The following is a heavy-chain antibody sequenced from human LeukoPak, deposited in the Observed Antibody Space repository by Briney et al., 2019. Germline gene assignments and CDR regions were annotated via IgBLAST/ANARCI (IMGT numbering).Heavy chain of an antibody. CDR1: GFSLSTSGVG. J-gene: IGHJ4*02. CDR3: ARPSPSYSYGYFEYYFDY. CDR2: IYWNDDK. V-gene: IGHV2-5*01. Sequence: ESGPTLVNPTQTLTLTCTFSGFSLSTSGVGVGWIRQPPGKALEWLALIYWNDDKRYSPSLKSRLTITKDTSKNQVVLTMTNMDPVDTATYYCARPSPSYSYGYFEYYFDYWGQGTLVTVSS. D-gene: IGHD5-18*01.